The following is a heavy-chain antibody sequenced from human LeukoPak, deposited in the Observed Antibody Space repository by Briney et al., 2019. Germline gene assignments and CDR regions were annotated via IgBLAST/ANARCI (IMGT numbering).Heavy chain of an antibody. V-gene: IGHV3-30*04. CDR1: GFTFSSYA. CDR2: ISYDGSNK. Sequence: GGSLRLSCAASGFTFSSYAMHWVRQAPGKGLEWVAVISYDGSNKYYADSVKGRFTISRDNSKNTLYLQMNSLRAEDTAVYYCAKGPRRWYFDYWGQGTLVTVSS. J-gene: IGHJ4*02. D-gene: IGHD4-23*01. CDR3: AKGPRRWYFDY.